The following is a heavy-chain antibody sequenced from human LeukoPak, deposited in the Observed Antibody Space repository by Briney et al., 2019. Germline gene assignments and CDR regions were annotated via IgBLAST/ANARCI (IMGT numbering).Heavy chain of an antibody. J-gene: IGHJ5*02. CDR1: GYTFTGYY. V-gene: IGHV1-2*02. Sequence: GASVEVSCKASGYTFTGYYMHWVRQAPGQGLEWMGWINPNSGGTNYAQKFQGRVTMTRDTSISTAYMELSRLRSDDTAVYYCARDYSSIAASLGFDPWGQGTLVTVSS. D-gene: IGHD6-6*01. CDR3: ARDYSSIAASLGFDP. CDR2: INPNSGGT.